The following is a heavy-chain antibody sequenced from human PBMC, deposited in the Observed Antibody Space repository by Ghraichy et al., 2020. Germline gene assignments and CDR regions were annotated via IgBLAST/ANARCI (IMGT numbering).Heavy chain of an antibody. V-gene: IGHV3-7*03. Sequence: GESLNISCVASGFTFSSSWMAWVRQAPGRGLEWVAGMNQDGSQKGHVDSVKGRFTISRDNAKNSLYLQMNSLRDEDTAVYYCAKEGGRLGEGAFDVWGQGTKVTVSS. J-gene: IGHJ3*01. CDR1: GFTFSSSW. D-gene: IGHD3-10*01. CDR3: AKEGGRLGEGAFDV. CDR2: MNQDGSQK.